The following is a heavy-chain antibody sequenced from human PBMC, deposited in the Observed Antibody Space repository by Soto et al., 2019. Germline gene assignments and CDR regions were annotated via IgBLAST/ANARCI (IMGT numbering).Heavy chain of an antibody. D-gene: IGHD2-15*01. CDR3: ARAPFWVRAPVEIAWWSGI. V-gene: IGHV1-18*01. Sequence: QVQLIQSGGDVKKPGASVKVSCKASGYTFTSYGISWVRQGPGQGLERLGWISTYNGKTKYAQILQGRVTMTTDTSTTTAYMGVRDLLSDDTAVYYCARAPFWVRAPVEIAWWSGIWGPGTLVSVSS. CDR2: ISTYNGKT. CDR1: GYTFTSYG. J-gene: IGHJ4*02.